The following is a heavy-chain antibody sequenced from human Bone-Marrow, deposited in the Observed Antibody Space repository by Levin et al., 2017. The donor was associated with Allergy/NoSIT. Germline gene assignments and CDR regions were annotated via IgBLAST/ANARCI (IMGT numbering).Heavy chain of an antibody. CDR1: GYSFSNYW. D-gene: IGHD2-15*01. J-gene: IGHJ4*02. CDR2: IYPGDSDT. Sequence: TGGSLRLSCKAVGYSFSNYWIGWVRQLPGKDLEWLGIIYPGDSDTRYSPFLEGRVTISADKSTRTAYLQWNSLETSDTATYYCARQQPSWYSDYWGQGTQVTVAS. CDR3: ARQQPSWYSDY. V-gene: IGHV5-51*01.